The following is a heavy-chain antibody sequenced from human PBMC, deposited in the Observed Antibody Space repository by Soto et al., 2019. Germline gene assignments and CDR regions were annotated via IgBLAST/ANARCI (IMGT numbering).Heavy chain of an antibody. D-gene: IGHD3-10*01. CDR3: ARVVGSYYGSGNWFDP. V-gene: IGHV4-34*01. J-gene: IGHJ5*02. CDR1: GGSFSGYY. CDR2: INHSGST. Sequence: SETLSLTCAVYGGSFSGYYWSWIRQPPGKGLEWIGEINHSGSTNYNPSLKSRVTISVDTSKNQFSLKLSSVTAADTAVYYCARVVGSYYGSGNWFDPWGQGTLVTVSS.